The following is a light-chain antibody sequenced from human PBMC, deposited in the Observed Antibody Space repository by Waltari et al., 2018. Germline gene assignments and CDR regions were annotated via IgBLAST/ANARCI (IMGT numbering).Light chain of an antibody. CDR1: SSNTGSKS. Sequence: QSVLTQPPSVSGTPGQRVSISCSGSSSNTGSKSVNWYQQGPGTAPKLLIYSNNQRPSGVPDRFSGSKSGTSASLAIGGLQSEDEADYYCATWDDSLNGLFGGGTKLTVL. CDR2: SNN. J-gene: IGLJ2*01. CDR3: ATWDDSLNGL. V-gene: IGLV1-44*01.